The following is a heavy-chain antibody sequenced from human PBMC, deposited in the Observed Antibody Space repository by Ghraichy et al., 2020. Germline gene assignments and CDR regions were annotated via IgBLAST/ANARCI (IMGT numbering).Heavy chain of an antibody. V-gene: IGHV3-7*03. D-gene: IGHD3-10*01. CDR3: SSGDTFDI. CDR1: GLIFSTYW. J-gene: IGHJ3*02. Sequence: GGSLRLSCAASGLIFSTYWMTWVHQAPGKGLEWVANINQDGREKYYVASVKGRFTISRDNAKNSLYLQMNGLRAEDTAVYYCSSGDTFDIWGQGTMVAVSS. CDR2: INQDGREK.